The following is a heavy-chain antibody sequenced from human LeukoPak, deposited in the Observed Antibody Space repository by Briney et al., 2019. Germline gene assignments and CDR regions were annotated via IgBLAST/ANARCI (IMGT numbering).Heavy chain of an antibody. CDR3: ARDLRGYSGYEYDYYYHMDV. Sequence: GGSLRLSCAASGFTVSSNYMSWVRQAPGKGLEWVSVICSGGSTDYADYVKGRFNISRDNSKNTLYLQMNSLRAEDTAVYYCARDLRGYSGYEYDYYYHMDVWGKGTTVTVSS. CDR1: GFTVSSNY. D-gene: IGHD5-12*01. V-gene: IGHV3-53*01. J-gene: IGHJ6*03. CDR2: ICSGGST.